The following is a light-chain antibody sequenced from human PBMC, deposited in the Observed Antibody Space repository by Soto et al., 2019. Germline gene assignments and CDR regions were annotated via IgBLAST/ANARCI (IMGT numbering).Light chain of an antibody. CDR3: QQRSTWPLS. Sequence: EIVLTQSPATLALSPGERATLSCRASQSVRSYLAWYLQKPGQAPRLLIYDTSNRATGIPARFSGSGSGTDFSLTINSLEPEDFAVYYCQQRSTWPLSFGGGTRVEI. J-gene: IGKJ4*01. CDR1: QSVRSY. V-gene: IGKV3-11*01. CDR2: DTS.